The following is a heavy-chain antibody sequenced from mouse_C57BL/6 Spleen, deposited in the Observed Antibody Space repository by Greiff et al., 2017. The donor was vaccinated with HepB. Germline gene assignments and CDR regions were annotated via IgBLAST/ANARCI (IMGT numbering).Heavy chain of an antibody. J-gene: IGHJ2*01. CDR3: ARVLRYFDY. V-gene: IGHV5-9*01. Sequence: EVKVVESGGGLVKPGGSLKLSCAASGFTFSSYTMSWVRQTPEKRLEWVATISGGGGNTYYPDSVKGRFTISRDNAKNTLYLQMSSLRSEDKALYYCARVLRYFDYWGQGTTLTVSS. D-gene: IGHD1-1*01. CDR1: GFTFSSYT. CDR2: ISGGGGNT.